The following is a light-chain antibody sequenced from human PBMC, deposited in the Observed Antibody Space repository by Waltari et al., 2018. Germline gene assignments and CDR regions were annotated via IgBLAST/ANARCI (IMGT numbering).Light chain of an antibody. J-gene: IGKJ1*01. Sequence: ISCRSSQSLLHTNGNTYLYWYLQRPGLPPRLLIYRVSNRVSGVPDRFSGSGSGTDFTLKISRVEPEDVGVYYCMQALQTHRTFGQGTKVEIK. V-gene: IGKV2-29*02. CDR1: QSLLHTNGNTY. CDR2: RVS. CDR3: MQALQTHRT.